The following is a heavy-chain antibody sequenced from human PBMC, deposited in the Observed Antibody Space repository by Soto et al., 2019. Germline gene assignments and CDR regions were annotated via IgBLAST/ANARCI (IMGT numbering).Heavy chain of an antibody. V-gene: IGHV1-18*01. D-gene: IGHD3-10*01. J-gene: IGHJ3*02. CDR1: GSTFTSYG. CDR3: AGFSGSSAFDI. Sequence: GAVKVYCNASGSTFTSYGISCVRQAPGQGLELMGWMSAYNGNTNYAQKLQGRVTMTTDTSTSTAYMELRSLRSDDTAVYYCAGFSGSSAFDIWGQGTMVTVSS. CDR2: MSAYNGNT.